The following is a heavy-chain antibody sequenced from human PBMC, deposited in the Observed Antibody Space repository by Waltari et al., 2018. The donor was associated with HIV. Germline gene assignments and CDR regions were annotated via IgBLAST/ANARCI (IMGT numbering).Heavy chain of an antibody. Sequence: QVQLVQSGAEVKKPGSSVKVSCKASGGTVSSPDISWVRQAPGQGLEWMGAIIPLFGEANDAQKFQGRLTITADESTSTAYMELSSLRSEDTAVYYCARVPDRSGYQRYAMDVWGQGPTVTVS. CDR3: ARVPDRSGYQRYAMDV. D-gene: IGHD3-22*01. CDR1: GGTVSSPD. CDR2: IIPLFGEA. V-gene: IGHV1-69*01. J-gene: IGHJ6*02.